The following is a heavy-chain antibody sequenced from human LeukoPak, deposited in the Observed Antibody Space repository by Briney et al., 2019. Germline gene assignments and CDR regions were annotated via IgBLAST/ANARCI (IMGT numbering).Heavy chain of an antibody. J-gene: IGHJ4*02. V-gene: IGHV3-23*01. CDR3: ARDTYYGSGSFHDY. CDR1: GFTFSSYA. CDR2: IVGSGGST. D-gene: IGHD3-10*01. Sequence: PGGSLRLSCAASGFTFSSYAMSWVRQAPGKGLEWVSGIVGSGGSTYYIDSVKGRFTISRDNAKNSLYLQMNSLRAEDTAVYYCARDTYYGSGSFHDYWGQGTLVTVSS.